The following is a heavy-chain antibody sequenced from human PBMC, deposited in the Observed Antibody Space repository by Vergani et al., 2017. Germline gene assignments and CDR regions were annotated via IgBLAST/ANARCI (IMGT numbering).Heavy chain of an antibody. Sequence: QVQLLQSGAEVKKPGSSVRVSCKASGGTFSSYAISWMRQAPGQGLEWMGRVIPNFISVSYEKRFQGRVTIIADESASTSYMELRNLTSDDTAVYYCAREGFYDNIRGTYRPPSYYGMGVWGQGTKVTVAS. CDR1: GGTFSSYA. V-gene: IGHV1-69*13. D-gene: IGHD3-16*02. CDR2: VIPNFISV. J-gene: IGHJ6*02. CDR3: AREGFYDNIRGTYRPPSYYGMGV.